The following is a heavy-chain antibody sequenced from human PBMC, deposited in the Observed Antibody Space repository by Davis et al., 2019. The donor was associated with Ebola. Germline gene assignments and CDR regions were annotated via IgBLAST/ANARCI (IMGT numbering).Heavy chain of an antibody. J-gene: IGHJ2*01. CDR3: ARASSSGWYVDFDL. Sequence: ASVKVSCKASGGTFSSYAISWVRQAPGQGLEWMGWMNPNSGNTGYAQKFQGRVTMTRNTSISTAYMELSSLRSEDTAVYYCARASSSGWYVDFDLWGRGTLVTVSS. CDR2: MNPNSGNT. CDR1: GGTFSSYA. D-gene: IGHD6-19*01. V-gene: IGHV1-8*02.